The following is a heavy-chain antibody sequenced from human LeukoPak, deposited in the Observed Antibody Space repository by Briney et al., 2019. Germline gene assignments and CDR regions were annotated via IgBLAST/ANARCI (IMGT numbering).Heavy chain of an antibody. J-gene: IGHJ4*02. CDR1: GFTFSSYA. CDR2: ISYDGINK. V-gene: IGHV3-30*04. D-gene: IGHD6-13*01. Sequence: PGRSLRLSCAASGFTFSSYAMHWVRQAPGKGLEGVAIISYDGINKYYADSVKGRFTISRDNSKNKLYLQMNSLRAEDTAVYYCARDTDSWYFDYWGQGTLVTVSS. CDR3: ARDTDSWYFDY.